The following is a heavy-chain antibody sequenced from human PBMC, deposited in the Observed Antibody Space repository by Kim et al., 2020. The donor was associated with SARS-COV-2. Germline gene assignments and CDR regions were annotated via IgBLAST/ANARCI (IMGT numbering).Heavy chain of an antibody. CDR2: IRNDGST. D-gene: IGHD3-3*01. J-gene: IGHJ4*02. Sequence: SETLYLTCTVSGASISGYFWSWIRQPPGKGLEIIGYIRNDGSTTYNPPLDSRVTISADTSKNQISLTLSSVTAADTAVYYCVRRRGLFGSGELDYWGQGILVTVSS. V-gene: IGHV4-59*01. CDR3: VRRRGLFGSGELDY. CDR1: GASISGYF.